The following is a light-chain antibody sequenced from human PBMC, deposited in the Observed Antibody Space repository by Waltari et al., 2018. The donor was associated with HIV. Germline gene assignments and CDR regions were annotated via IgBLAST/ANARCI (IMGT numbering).Light chain of an antibody. J-gene: IGKJ4*01. CDR1: QTIDTF. CDR3: QQGYSSPLT. CDR2: GAS. V-gene: IGKV1-39*01. Sequence: DIQMTQSPSSLSASVGDRVTITCRASQTIDTFLNWYQQTPGKAPNLLIHGASSLQGGVPSRFSGSGSGTHFTLTISNLQPEDFAVYYCQQGYSSPLTFGGGTKVEVK.